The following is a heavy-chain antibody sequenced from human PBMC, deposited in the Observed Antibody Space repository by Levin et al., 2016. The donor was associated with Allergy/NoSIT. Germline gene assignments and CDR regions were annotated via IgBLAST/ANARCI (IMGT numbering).Heavy chain of an antibody. D-gene: IGHD2-8*01. J-gene: IGHJ5*02. Sequence: WIRQPPGKGLEWIGYIYYSGSTNYNPSLKSRVTISVDTSKNQFSLKLSSVTAADTAVYYCARDFNGGWGGWLWFDPWGQGTLVTVSS. V-gene: IGHV4-59*01. CDR3: ARDFNGGWGGWLWFDP. CDR2: IYYSGST.